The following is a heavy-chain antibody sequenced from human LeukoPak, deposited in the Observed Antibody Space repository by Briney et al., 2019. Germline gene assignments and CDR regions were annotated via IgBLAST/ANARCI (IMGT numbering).Heavy chain of an antibody. J-gene: IGHJ4*02. CDR2: INPSGGST. Sequence: ASVKVSCKASGYTFTSYYMHWVRQAPGQGLEWMGVINPSGGSTTYAQKFQGRVTMTRDTSTSTLYMEVRSLKSEDTAVYYCSLLMVRGPFDYWGQGTLVTVSS. V-gene: IGHV1-46*01. CDR1: GYTFTSYY. CDR3: SLLMVRGPFDY. D-gene: IGHD2-8*01.